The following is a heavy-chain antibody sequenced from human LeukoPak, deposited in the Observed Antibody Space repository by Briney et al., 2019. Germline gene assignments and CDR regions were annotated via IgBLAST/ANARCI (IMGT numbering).Heavy chain of an antibody. CDR3: AKDVDNGDYVVY. V-gene: IGHV3-23*01. J-gene: IGHJ4*02. Sequence: GGSLRLSCAASGFTFSSYAMSSVRQAPGMGLEWVSSIGSSGDITYYADSVKGRFTISRDNSKNTLYLQMNSLRAEDTAVYYCAKDVDNGDYVVYWGQGTLVTVSS. D-gene: IGHD1-1*01. CDR1: GFTFSSYA. CDR2: IGSSGDIT.